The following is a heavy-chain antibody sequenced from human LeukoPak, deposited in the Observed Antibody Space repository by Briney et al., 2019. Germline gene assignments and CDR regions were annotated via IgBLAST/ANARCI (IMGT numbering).Heavy chain of an antibody. Sequence: GGSLRLSCAASGFTFSSYSMNWVRQAPGKGLEWVSSISSSSYIYYADSVKGRFTISRDNAKNSLYLQMNSLRDEDTAVYYCARDLVRGAMGSFAYWGQGTLVTVSS. J-gene: IGHJ4*02. CDR1: GFTFSSYS. CDR3: ARDLVRGAMGSFAY. CDR2: ISSSSYI. D-gene: IGHD3-10*01. V-gene: IGHV3-21*01.